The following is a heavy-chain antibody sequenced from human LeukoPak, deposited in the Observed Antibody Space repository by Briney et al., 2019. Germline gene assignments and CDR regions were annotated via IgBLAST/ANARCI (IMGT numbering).Heavy chain of an antibody. Sequence: GGSLRLSCAASGFTFSSHAMSWVRQAPGKGLEWVSAISGSGGSTYYADSVKGRFTISRDNSKNTLYLQMNSLRAEDTAVYYCAKVTSYYDSLDAFDIWGQGTMVTVSS. CDR3: AKVTSYYDSLDAFDI. CDR1: GFTFSSHA. V-gene: IGHV3-23*01. D-gene: IGHD3-22*01. CDR2: ISGSGGST. J-gene: IGHJ3*02.